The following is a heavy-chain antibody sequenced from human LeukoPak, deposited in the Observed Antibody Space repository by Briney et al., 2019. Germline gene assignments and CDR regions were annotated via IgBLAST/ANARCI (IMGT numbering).Heavy chain of an antibody. D-gene: IGHD3-10*01. CDR3: ARDKGRGAFDI. J-gene: IGHJ3*02. Sequence: GRSLRLSCAASGFTFSSYGMHWVRQAPGEGLEWVAVIWYGGSDKYYADSVKGRFTISRDNSKNTLYLQMNSLRAEDTAVYYCARDKGRGAFDIWGQGTMVTVSS. V-gene: IGHV3-33*01. CDR2: IWYGGSDK. CDR1: GFTFSSYG.